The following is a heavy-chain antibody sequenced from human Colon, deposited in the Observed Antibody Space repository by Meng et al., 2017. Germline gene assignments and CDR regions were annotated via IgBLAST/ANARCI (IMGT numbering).Heavy chain of an antibody. CDR3: TTDWGSGTSYKYAYNI. V-gene: IGHV3-15*01. Sequence: GESLKISCTASGFTFSSAWMSWVRQSPGKGLEWVGRIRSQGDGGTTDYAAPVKGRFTFSRDDSKNTLYLQMNSLKTEDTAVYYCTTDWGSGTSYKYAYNIWAQGPL. D-gene: IGHD3-10*01. CDR1: GFTFSSAW. J-gene: IGHJ3*02. CDR2: IRSQGDGGTT.